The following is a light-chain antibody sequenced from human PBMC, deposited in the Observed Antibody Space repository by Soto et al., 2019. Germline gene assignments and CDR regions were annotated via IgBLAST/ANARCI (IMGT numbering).Light chain of an antibody. J-gene: IGKJ1*01. CDR3: QHYGSSLWT. CDR1: QSVSSSY. Sequence: EIVLRQSPGTLSLSPGERATLSCRASQSVSSSYLAWYQQKPGQAPRLLIYGASSRATGIPDRFSGSGSGTDFTLTISRLEPEDFAVYYCQHYGSSLWTFGQGTKVGIK. V-gene: IGKV3-20*01. CDR2: GAS.